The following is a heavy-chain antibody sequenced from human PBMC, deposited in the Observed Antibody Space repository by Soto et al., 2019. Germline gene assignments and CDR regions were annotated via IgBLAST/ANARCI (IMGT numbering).Heavy chain of an antibody. Sequence: SETLSLTCTVSGGSISSSSYYWGWIRQPPGKGLEWIGSIYYSGSTYYNPSLKSRVTISVDTSKNQFSLKLSSVTAADTAVYYCARVTSIAARPPPYYYDYWGQGTLVTVSS. J-gene: IGHJ4*02. CDR2: IYYSGST. CDR1: GGSISSSSYY. V-gene: IGHV4-39*01. CDR3: ARVTSIAARPPPYYYDY. D-gene: IGHD6-6*01.